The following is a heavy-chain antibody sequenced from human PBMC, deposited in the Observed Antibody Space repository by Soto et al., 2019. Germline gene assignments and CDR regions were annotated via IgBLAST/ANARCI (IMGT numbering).Heavy chain of an antibody. CDR3: TKSTLAYSSNPYFDY. CDR2: IIPIFGTA. Sequence: SVKVSCKASGGTSGSYGFNWVRQAPGQGLEWMGGIIPIFGTADYAQNFQGRVTITADESTSTAYMELSSLTSDDTAMYFCTKSTLAYSSNPYFDYWGQGTLVTVSS. V-gene: IGHV1-69*13. D-gene: IGHD5-12*01. CDR1: GGTSGSYG. J-gene: IGHJ4*02.